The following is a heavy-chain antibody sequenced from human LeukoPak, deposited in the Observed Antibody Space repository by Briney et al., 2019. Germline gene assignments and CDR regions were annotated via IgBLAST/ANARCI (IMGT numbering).Heavy chain of an antibody. Sequence: SETLSLTCAVYGGSFSGYYWSWIRQPPGKGLEWIGSIYYSGSTYYNPSLKSRVTISVDTSKNQFSLKLRSVTAADTAVYYCARRIVVVPAAIGPSHPYYYYYGMDVWGQGTTGTVS. CDR1: GGSFSGYY. CDR3: ARRIVVVPAAIGPSHPYYYYYGMDV. J-gene: IGHJ6*02. CDR2: IYYSGST. D-gene: IGHD2-2*02. V-gene: IGHV4-39*01.